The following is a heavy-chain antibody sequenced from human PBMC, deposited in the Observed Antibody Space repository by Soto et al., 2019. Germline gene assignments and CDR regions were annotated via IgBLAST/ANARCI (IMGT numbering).Heavy chain of an antibody. Sequence: SVKVSCKASGGTFSRYAISWVRQAPGQGLEWMGGIIPLFGKANYAQKFQGRVTITADESTSTAYMELSRLRSEDTAVYYCAKDGTLYDSSGYYYLYWGQGTLVTVSS. CDR3: AKDGTLYDSSGYYYLY. D-gene: IGHD3-22*01. V-gene: IGHV1-69*13. CDR2: IIPLFGKA. J-gene: IGHJ4*02. CDR1: GGTFSRYA.